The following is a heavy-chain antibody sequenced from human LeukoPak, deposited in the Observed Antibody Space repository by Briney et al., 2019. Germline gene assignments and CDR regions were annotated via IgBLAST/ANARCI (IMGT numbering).Heavy chain of an antibody. Sequence: GGSLRLSCAASGFTVNTKYMSWVRQASGKGLDWVSVIFNSGSPYYGDSVKGRFTISRDNSKNTLYLLMNSLRAEDTAVYYCASGGGSPTYYYGMHVWGQGTTVTVSS. CDR2: IFNSGSP. CDR1: GFTVNTKY. CDR3: ASGGGSPTYYYGMHV. J-gene: IGHJ6*02. D-gene: IGHD3-10*01. V-gene: IGHV3-53*01.